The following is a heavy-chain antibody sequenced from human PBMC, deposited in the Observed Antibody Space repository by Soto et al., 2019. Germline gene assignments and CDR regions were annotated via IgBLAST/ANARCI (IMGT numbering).Heavy chain of an antibody. D-gene: IGHD3-22*01. CDR1: GYTFTSYA. J-gene: IGHJ4*02. CDR3: AIGAYYYDSGLDY. CDR2: INAGNGNT. Sequence: ASVKVSCKASGYTFTSYAMHWVRQAPGQRLEWMGWINAGNGNTKYSQKFQGRVTITRDTSASTAYMELSSLRSEDTAVYYCAIGAYYYDSGLDYWGQGTLVPVSS. V-gene: IGHV1-3*01.